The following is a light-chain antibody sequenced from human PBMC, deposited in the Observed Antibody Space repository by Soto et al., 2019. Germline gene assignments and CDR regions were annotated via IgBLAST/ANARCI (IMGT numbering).Light chain of an antibody. J-gene: IGKJ1*01. CDR3: QQYNRYSTWT. CDR1: QSVSSY. V-gene: IGKV3-11*01. CDR2: DAS. Sequence: EIVLTQSPATLSLSPGERATVSCRASQSVSSYLAWYQQKPGQAPRLLIYDASNRATGIPARFSGSGSGTEFTLTISCLQPDDFATYYCQQYNRYSTWTFGQGTKVDIK.